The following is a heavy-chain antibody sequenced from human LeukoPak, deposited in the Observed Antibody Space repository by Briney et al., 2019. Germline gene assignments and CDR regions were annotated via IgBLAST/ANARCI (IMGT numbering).Heavy chain of an antibody. Sequence: GGSLRLSCVASGFTFSGFSMSWVRQAPGKGLEWVANIKQDGSEKYYVDSVKGRFTISRDNAKNSLYLQMNSLRAEDTAVYYCARDKYYYGSGSPTHFDYWGQGTLVTVSS. V-gene: IGHV3-7*01. J-gene: IGHJ4*02. D-gene: IGHD3-10*01. CDR3: ARDKYYYGSGSPTHFDY. CDR2: IKQDGSEK. CDR1: GFTFSGFS.